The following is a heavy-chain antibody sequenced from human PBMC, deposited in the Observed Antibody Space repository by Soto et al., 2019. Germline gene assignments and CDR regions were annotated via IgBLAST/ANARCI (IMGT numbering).Heavy chain of an antibody. CDR1: EGTLNSYA. CDR2: ILPMYGSI. CDR3: ATTRYSAYALGRGST. Sequence: QVQLVQSGAEVKKPGSSVKVSCKASEGTLNSYAVTWVRQAPGQGLEWMGTILPMYGSINYDQILQSRVKMTADTSTSTAYMDLNGLTSDDTAVYYCATTRYSAYALGRGSTWGQGTLVTVSS. V-gene: IGHV1-69*08. J-gene: IGHJ4*02. D-gene: IGHD5-12*01.